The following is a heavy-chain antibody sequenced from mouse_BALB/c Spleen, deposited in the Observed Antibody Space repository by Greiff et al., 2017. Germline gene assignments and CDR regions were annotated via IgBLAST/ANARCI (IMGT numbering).Heavy chain of an antibody. J-gene: IGHJ4*01. CDR1: GYTFTSYW. CDR2: INPSTGYT. Sequence: QVQLQQSGAELAKPGASVKMSCKASGYTFTSYWMHWVKQRPGQGLEWIGDINPSTGYTEYNQKFKDKATLTADKSSSTAYMQLSSLTSEDSAVYYCARRGYDAMDYWGQGTSVTVSS. CDR3: ARRGYDAMDY. V-gene: IGHV1-7*01.